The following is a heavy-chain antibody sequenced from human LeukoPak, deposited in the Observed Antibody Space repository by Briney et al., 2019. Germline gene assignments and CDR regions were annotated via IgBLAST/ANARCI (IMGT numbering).Heavy chain of an antibody. CDR2: ICHSGST. D-gene: IGHD3-22*01. V-gene: IGHV4-30-2*01. J-gene: IGHJ4*02. Sequence: SETLSLTCAVSGGSISSGGYSWSWIRQPPGKGLEWIGYICHSGSTYYNPSLKSRVTISVDRSKNQFSLKLSSVTAADTAVYYCAGTDSSGYYFFDYWGQGTLVTVSS. CDR3: AGTDSSGYYFFDY. CDR1: GGSISSGGYS.